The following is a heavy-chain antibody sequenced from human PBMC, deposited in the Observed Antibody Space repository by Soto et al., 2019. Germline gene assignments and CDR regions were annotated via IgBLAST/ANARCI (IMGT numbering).Heavy chain of an antibody. Sequence: PSGTLSLTCAVYGGSFIGYYWSWIRQPPGKGLEWIGEINHSGSTNYNPSLKSRVTISVDTSKNQFSLKLSSVTAADTAVYYCARAQASGWFDPWGQGTLVTVSS. J-gene: IGHJ5*02. CDR3: ARAQASGWFDP. V-gene: IGHV4-34*01. CDR2: INHSGST. CDR1: GGSFIGYY.